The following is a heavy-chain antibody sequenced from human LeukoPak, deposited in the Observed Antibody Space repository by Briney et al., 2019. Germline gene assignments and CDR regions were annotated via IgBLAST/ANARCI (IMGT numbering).Heavy chain of an antibody. J-gene: IGHJ4*02. CDR3: ASEKVTGTHSFDY. V-gene: IGHV6-1*01. CDR2: TYYRSKWYN. CDR1: GDSVSSNRGA. D-gene: IGHD6-19*01. Sequence: SQTLSLTCALSGDSVSSNRGAWHWIRQSPSRGLEWLVRTYYRSKWYNDYAVSVKSRIVINTDTSKNQFSLQLNSVTPEDTSVYYCASEKVTGTHSFDYWSQGTLVTVSS.